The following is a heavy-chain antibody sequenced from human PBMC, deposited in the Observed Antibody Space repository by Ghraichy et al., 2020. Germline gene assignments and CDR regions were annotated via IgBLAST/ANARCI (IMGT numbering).Heavy chain of an antibody. D-gene: IGHD3-16*02. Sequence: GGSLRLSCAASGFTFSSYWMSWVRQAPGKGLEWVANIKQDGSEKYYVDSVKGRFTISRDNAKNSLYLQMNSLRAEDTAVYYCARVRSRYDYVWGSYRYSEEESDAFDIWGQGTMVTVSS. V-gene: IGHV3-7*01. CDR1: GFTFSSYW. J-gene: IGHJ3*02. CDR3: ARVRSRYDYVWGSYRYSEEESDAFDI. CDR2: IKQDGSEK.